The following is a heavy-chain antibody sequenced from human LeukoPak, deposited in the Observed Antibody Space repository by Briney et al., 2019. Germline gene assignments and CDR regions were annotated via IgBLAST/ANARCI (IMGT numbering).Heavy chain of an antibody. CDR3: ARGPTGRFLEWLLPFDY. CDR1: GGTFSSYA. D-gene: IGHD3-3*01. CDR2: IIPIFGTA. V-gene: IGHV1-69*01. J-gene: IGHJ4*02. Sequence: SSVKVSCKASGGTFSSYAISWVRQAPGQGLEWMGGIIPIFGTANYAQKFQGRVTITPDESTSTAYMELSSLKSEDTAVYYCARGPTGRFLEWLLPFDYWGQGTLVTVFS.